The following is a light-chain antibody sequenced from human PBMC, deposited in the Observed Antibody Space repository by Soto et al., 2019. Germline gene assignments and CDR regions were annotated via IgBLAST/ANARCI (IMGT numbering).Light chain of an antibody. CDR1: QSISDW. CDR2: KAS. V-gene: IGKV1-5*03. J-gene: IGKJ1*01. Sequence: DIQMTQSPSTPSASVGDRVTITCRASQSISDWLAWYQQKPGKAPKLLIYKASNLESGVPSRFSGSGYGTEFTLTINSLQPDDYATYYCQQYDSYWTFGQGTKVEIK. CDR3: QQYDSYWT.